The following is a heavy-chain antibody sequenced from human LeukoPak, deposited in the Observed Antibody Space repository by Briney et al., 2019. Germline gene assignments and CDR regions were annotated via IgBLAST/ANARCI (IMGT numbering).Heavy chain of an antibody. J-gene: IGHJ4*02. D-gene: IGHD2-21*01. CDR3: AKRGVVIRVSLVGLQKEAYYFDS. CDR2: ISSSGGST. V-gene: IGHV3-23*01. CDR1: GITLSNYG. Sequence: GGSLRLSCAVSGITLSNYGMSWVRQAPGKGLEWVACISSSGGSTNYADSVKGRFTIFRDNAKNTLYLQLHSLRAEDTAVYYCAKRGVVIRVSLVGLQKEAYYFDSWGEGALVTVS.